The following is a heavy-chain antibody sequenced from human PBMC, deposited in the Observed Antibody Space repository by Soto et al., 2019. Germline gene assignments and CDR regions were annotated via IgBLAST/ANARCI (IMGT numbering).Heavy chain of an antibody. CDR3: ANRVAATLSRYYYYGMDV. J-gene: IGHJ6*02. CDR1: GFTFSSYA. Sequence: GGSLRLSCAASGFTFSSYAMSWVRQAPGKGLEWVSAISGSGGSTYYADSVKGRFTISRDNSKNTLYLQMNSLRAEDTAVYYCANRVAATLSRYYYYGMDVWGQGTTVTVSS. V-gene: IGHV3-23*01. D-gene: IGHD2-15*01. CDR2: ISGSGGST.